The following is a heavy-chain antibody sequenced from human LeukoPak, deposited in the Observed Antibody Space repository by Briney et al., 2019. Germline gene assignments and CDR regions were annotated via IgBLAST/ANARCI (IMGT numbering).Heavy chain of an antibody. D-gene: IGHD3-22*01. CDR1: GGSVSSCCYY. V-gene: IGHV4-39*01. CDR3: AKYYRVSSDYFHPLDY. J-gene: IGHJ4*02. Sequence: PSETLSLTCTVSGGSVSSCCYYWGWIRQPPGKGLEWVGSISYSGSTYYNPSLKSRVIISVDASKNQFSLKLTSVTAADTAVYYCAKYYRVSSDYFHPLDYWGQGMLVTVSS. CDR2: ISYSGST.